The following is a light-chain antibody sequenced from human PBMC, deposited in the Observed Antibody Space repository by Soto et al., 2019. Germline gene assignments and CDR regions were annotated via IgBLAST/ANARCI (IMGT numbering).Light chain of an antibody. CDR2: AAS. CDR3: QQYNNWPPIT. Sequence: DIQLTQSPSFLSASVGDRVTITCRASQGISSYLAWYQQKPGEAPKLLIYAASSLQSGVPSRFSGSGSGTDFTLTISWLQSEDFAVYYCQQYNNWPPITFGQGTRLEI. J-gene: IGKJ5*01. V-gene: IGKV1-9*01. CDR1: QGISSY.